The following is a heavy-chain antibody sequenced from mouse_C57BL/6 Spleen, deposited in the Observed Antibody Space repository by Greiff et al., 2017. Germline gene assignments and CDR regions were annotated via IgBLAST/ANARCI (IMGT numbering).Heavy chain of an antibody. D-gene: IGHD2-2*01. Sequence: EVMLVESGGGLVKPGGSLKLSCTASGFTFSSYTMSWVRQTPEKRLEWVATISGGGGNTYYPDSVKGRITIYRDNAKNTLYLQMSSLRSEDSALYYGARQRGYDVSFAYWGQGTLVTVSA. CDR3: ARQRGYDVSFAY. V-gene: IGHV5-9*01. CDR1: GFTFSSYT. J-gene: IGHJ3*01. CDR2: ISGGGGNT.